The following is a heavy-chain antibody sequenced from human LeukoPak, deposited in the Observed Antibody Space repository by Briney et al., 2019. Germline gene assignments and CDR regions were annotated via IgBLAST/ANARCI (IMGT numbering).Heavy chain of an antibody. Sequence: PSETLSLTCAVYGGPFSGYYWSWIRQPPGKGLEWIGEINHSGSTNYNPSLKSRVTISVDTSKNQFSLKLSSVTAADTAVYYCARGGVWGSYRPINYFDYWGQGTLVTVSS. CDR2: INHSGST. CDR1: GGPFSGYY. D-gene: IGHD3-16*02. J-gene: IGHJ4*02. CDR3: ARGGVWGSYRPINYFDY. V-gene: IGHV4-34*01.